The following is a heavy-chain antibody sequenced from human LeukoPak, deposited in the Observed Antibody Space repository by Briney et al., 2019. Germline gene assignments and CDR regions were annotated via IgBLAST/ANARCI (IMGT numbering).Heavy chain of an antibody. V-gene: IGHV1-18*01. CDR2: ISAHNGKT. D-gene: IGHD3-10*01. CDR1: CYTFTSHG. Sequence: SSVKVSFKDSCYTFTSHGISWVRQAPAQGIEWMGWISAHNGKTNNAHKPQGRGTMTTNTSKSTAYMELRSRRSDDKAVYYCSRDRGYYGSGSYFHFDYWGQGTLVTVSS. J-gene: IGHJ4*02. CDR3: SRDRGYYGSGSYFHFDY.